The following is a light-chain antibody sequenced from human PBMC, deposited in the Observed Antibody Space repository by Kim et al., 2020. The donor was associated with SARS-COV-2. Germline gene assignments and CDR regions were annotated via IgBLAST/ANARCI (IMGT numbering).Light chain of an antibody. CDR3: QAWDSSTVV. Sequence: SVAPGPAARITCCGDKLGDKYACWYQQKPGQAPVLVIYQDSKRPSGIPERFSGSNSGNTATLTISGTQAMDEADYYCQAWDSSTVVFGGGTQLTVL. J-gene: IGLJ2*01. V-gene: IGLV3-1*01. CDR1: KLGDKY. CDR2: QDS.